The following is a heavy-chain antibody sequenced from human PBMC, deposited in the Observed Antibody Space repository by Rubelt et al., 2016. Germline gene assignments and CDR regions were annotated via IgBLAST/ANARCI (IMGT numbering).Heavy chain of an antibody. CDR2: IYSGGET. Sequence: EVQLVESGGGLVQPGGSLRLSCAASGFTVSSNYMTWVRQAPGKGLEWVSVIYSGGETYYADSVKGRFTSSRDNSKNTLYLQMSSLRAEDTAVYYCALHYYPLKWGQGTLVTVSS. CDR1: GFTVSSNY. D-gene: IGHD3-10*01. V-gene: IGHV3-66*01. CDR3: ALHYYPLK. J-gene: IGHJ4*02.